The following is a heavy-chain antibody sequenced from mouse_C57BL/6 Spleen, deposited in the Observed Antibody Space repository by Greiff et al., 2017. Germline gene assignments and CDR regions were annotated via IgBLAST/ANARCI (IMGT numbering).Heavy chain of an antibody. J-gene: IGHJ4*01. V-gene: IGHV1-81*01. CDR2: ISPRSGNT. D-gene: IGHD1-1*01. Sequence: QVQLQPSGAELARPGASVKLSCKASGYTFTSYGISWVKQRTGQGLEWIGEISPRSGNTYYNEKFKGKATLTADKSSSTAYMELRNLTTEESAVYFCERRGSGYGDAMDYWGQGTSVTVSS. CDR3: ERRGSGYGDAMDY. CDR1: GYTFTSYG.